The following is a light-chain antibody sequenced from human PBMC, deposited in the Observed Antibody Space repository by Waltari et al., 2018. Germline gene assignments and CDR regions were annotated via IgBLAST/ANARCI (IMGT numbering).Light chain of an antibody. CDR1: GGSFAPNY. CDR3: QSYDGDRSWV. J-gene: IGLJ3*02. V-gene: IGLV6-57*02. CDR2: ADN. Sequence: FILTQSPSVSESPGRTVTISCSGSGGSFAPNYAQCYHQRPGSAPTTGIYADNQRPSGVPDRFSGSVDSSSNSASLTISGLQTEDEADYYCQSYDGDRSWVFGGGTKLTVL.